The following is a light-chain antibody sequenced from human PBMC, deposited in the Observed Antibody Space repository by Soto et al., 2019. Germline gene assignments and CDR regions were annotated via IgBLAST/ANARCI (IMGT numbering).Light chain of an antibody. J-gene: IGKJ5*01. CDR3: QQYGSWVT. CDR1: QSVSSSY. CDR2: GAS. Sequence: EIVLTQSPATLSLSPGERATLSCRASQSVSSSYLAWYQQKPGQAPRLLIYGASSRATGIPDRFSGSGSGTDFTLTISRLEPEDFAVYYCQQYGSWVTFGQGTRLEIK. V-gene: IGKV3-20*01.